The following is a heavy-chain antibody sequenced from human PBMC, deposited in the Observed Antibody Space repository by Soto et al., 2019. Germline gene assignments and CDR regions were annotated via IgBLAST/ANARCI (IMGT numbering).Heavy chain of an antibody. CDR3: ARSRRKQLTPDY. CDR2: IYYSGST. CDR1: GGSISSYY. V-gene: IGHV4-59*01. J-gene: IGHJ4*02. D-gene: IGHD6-6*01. Sequence: PWETLSLTCTVSGGSISSYYWSWIRQPPGKGLEWIGYIYYSGSTNYNPSLKSRVTISVDTSKNQFSLKLSSVTAADTAVYYCARSRRKQLTPDYWGQGTLVTVSA.